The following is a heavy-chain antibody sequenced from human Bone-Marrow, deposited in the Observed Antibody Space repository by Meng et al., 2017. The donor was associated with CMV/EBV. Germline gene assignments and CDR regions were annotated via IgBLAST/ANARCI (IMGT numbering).Heavy chain of an antibody. V-gene: IGHV3-21*01. Sequence: SCAASGFTFSSYSMNWVRQAPGKGLEWVSSISSSSSYIYYADSVKGRFTISRDNAKNSLYLQMNSLRAEDTAVYYCAREGRYCSSTSCYTGNYFDYWGQGTLVTVSS. CDR2: ISSSSSYI. J-gene: IGHJ4*02. D-gene: IGHD2-2*02. CDR3: AREGRYCSSTSCYTGNYFDY. CDR1: GFTFSSYS.